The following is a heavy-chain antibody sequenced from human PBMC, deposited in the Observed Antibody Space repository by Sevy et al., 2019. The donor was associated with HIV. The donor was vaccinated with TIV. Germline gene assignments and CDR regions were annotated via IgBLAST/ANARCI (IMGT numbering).Heavy chain of an antibody. CDR3: AKFQGSSPKYYGMDV. D-gene: IGHD6-6*01. Sequence: GGSLRLSCAASGFSFRTFGMFWVRQAPGKGLEWVALISFDVTYKYYADSVKGRFTISRDNSKNTLYLQMNSLRPEDTAVYYCAKFQGSSPKYYGMDVWGQGTTVTVSS. J-gene: IGHJ6*02. CDR2: ISFDVTYK. V-gene: IGHV3-30*18. CDR1: GFSFRTFG.